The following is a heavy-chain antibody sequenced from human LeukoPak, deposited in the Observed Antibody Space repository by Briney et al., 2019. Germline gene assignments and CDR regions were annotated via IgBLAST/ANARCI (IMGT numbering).Heavy chain of an antibody. CDR2: ISGSGGSP. CDR1: GFTFTTYA. Sequence: PGGSLRLSCAVSGFTFTTYAMSWVRQAPGKGLEWVSSISGSGGSPYYTDSVKGRFTISRDNSKNTLYLQMNSLRAEDTAVYYCAKDSTFDYWGQGTLVTVSS. V-gene: IGHV3-23*01. CDR3: AKDSTFDY. J-gene: IGHJ4*02.